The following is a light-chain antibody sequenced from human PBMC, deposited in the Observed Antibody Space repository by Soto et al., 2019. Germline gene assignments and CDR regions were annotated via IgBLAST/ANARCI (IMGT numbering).Light chain of an antibody. CDR2: DAS. J-gene: IGKJ2*01. CDR1: QSVTSSY. Sequence: EIVLTQSPGTLSLSPGERATLSCRASQSVTSSYLAWYQQRRGQAPRLLIYDASSRATGIPDRFSGSGSGTDFALTISRLEPEEFAVYYCQQYGSSPRTFGQGTKLEIK. CDR3: QQYGSSPRT. V-gene: IGKV3-20*01.